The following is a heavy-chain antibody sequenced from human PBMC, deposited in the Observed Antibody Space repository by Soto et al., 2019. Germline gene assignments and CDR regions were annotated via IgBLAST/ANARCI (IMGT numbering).Heavy chain of an antibody. Sequence: QVQLQESGPGLVKPSQTLSLSCTVSGDSISGGDVYWSWIRQSPGKALEWIAHISYGGYKFYNPSLKSRVTMSVDTSRNHVSLKLSSVTVADTAVYYCATVNGSFLSFFDNWGQGTLVAVSS. J-gene: IGHJ4*02. V-gene: IGHV4-30-4*08. CDR3: ATVNGSFLSFFDN. CDR2: ISYGGYK. D-gene: IGHD2-8*01. CDR1: GDSISGGDVY.